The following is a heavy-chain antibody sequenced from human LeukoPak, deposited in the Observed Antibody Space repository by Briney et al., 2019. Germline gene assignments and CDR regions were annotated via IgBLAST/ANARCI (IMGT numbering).Heavy chain of an antibody. Sequence: PSETLSLTCTVSGGSISSYYWSWVRQPAGKGLEWIGRIYTSGSTNYNPSLKSRVTMSVDTSKNQFSLKLSSVTAADTAVYYCARDRGPYSSSSLDYWGQGTLVTVSS. D-gene: IGHD6-6*01. CDR3: ARDRGPYSSSSLDY. CDR1: GGSISSYY. CDR2: IYTSGST. J-gene: IGHJ4*02. V-gene: IGHV4-4*07.